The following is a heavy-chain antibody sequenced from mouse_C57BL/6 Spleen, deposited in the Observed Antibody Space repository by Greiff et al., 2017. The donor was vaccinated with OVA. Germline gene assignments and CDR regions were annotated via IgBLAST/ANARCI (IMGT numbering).Heavy chain of an antibody. CDR3: TTRYYGSSP. CDR1: GFNIKDDY. D-gene: IGHD1-1*01. CDR2: IDPENGDT. V-gene: IGHV14-4*01. Sequence: VQLKQSGAELVRPGASVKLSCTASGFNIKDDYMHWVKQRPEQGLEWIGWIDPENGDTEYASKFQGKATITADTSSNTAYLQLSSLTSEDTAVYYCTTRYYGSSPWGQGTTLTVSS. J-gene: IGHJ2*01.